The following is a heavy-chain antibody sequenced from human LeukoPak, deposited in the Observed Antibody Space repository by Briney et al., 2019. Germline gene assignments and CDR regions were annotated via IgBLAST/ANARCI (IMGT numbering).Heavy chain of an antibody. D-gene: IGHD2-21*02. CDR3: ARRIVSVPAILEGNWLDP. Sequence: PSETLSLTCTVSGGSISGAYWNRIRQPPGKGLEWIGYIYYSGGTYYNPSLESRVTISVDTSKSQFSLKLSSVTAADTVVDYCARRIVSVPAILEGNWLDPWGQGTLVTVSS. V-gene: IGHV4-59*08. CDR1: GGSISGAY. J-gene: IGHJ5*02. CDR2: IYYSGGT.